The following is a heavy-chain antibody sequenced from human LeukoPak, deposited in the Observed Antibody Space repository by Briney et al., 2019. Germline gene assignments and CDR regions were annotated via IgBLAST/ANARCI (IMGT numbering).Heavy chain of an antibody. J-gene: IGHJ4*02. CDR2: IKQDGSEK. Sequence: GRCLRLSCAASGFTFSRYWMSWVRQAPGKGLEWVANIKQDGSEKYYVDSVKGRFTISRDNAKNSLYLQMNSLRAEDTAVYYCARALSRGSSWYCFDYWGQGTLVTVSS. CDR3: ARALSRGSSWYCFDY. D-gene: IGHD6-13*01. CDR1: GFTFSRYW. V-gene: IGHV3-7*01.